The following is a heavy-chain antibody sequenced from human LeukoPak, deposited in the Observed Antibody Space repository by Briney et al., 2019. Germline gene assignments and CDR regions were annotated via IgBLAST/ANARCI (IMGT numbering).Heavy chain of an antibody. V-gene: IGHV3-11*05. CDR3: ARGQHWFDP. Sequence: PGGSLRLSCAASGFTFSSYWMSWVRQAPGKGLEWVSYISTTSSYTNYADSVKGRFTISRDNAKNSLYLQMNSLRAEDTAVYYCARGQHWFDPWGQGTLLTVSS. CDR2: ISTTSSYT. CDR1: GFTFSSYW. J-gene: IGHJ5*02.